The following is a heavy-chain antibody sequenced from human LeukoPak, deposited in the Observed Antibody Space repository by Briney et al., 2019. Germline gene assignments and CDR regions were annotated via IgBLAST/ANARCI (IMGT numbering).Heavy chain of an antibody. D-gene: IGHD3-22*01. Sequence: ASVKVSCKASGYTFTSYGISWVRQAPGQGLEWMGWISAYNGNTNYAQKLQGRVTMTTDTSTSTAYMELRSLRSDDTAVYYCASSYDSSAYTPFDSAFDYWGQGTLVTVSS. J-gene: IGHJ4*02. CDR3: ASSYDSSAYTPFDSAFDY. V-gene: IGHV1-18*01. CDR2: ISAYNGNT. CDR1: GYTFTSYG.